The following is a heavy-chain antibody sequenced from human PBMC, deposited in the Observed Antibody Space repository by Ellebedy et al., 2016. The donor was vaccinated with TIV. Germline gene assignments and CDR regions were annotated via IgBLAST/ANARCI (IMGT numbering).Heavy chain of an antibody. CDR1: GFTFSRSG. Sequence: GGSLRLXXAASGFTFSRSGMHWVRQAPGKGLEWVAIIWFDGSKQYYADSVEGRFTISRDNSKNTLYLQMNSLRAEDTALYFCARVRPYGSGNYYNGAFDVWGQGTMVTVSS. J-gene: IGHJ3*01. CDR3: ARVRPYGSGNYYNGAFDV. CDR2: IWFDGSKQ. D-gene: IGHD3-10*01. V-gene: IGHV3-33*01.